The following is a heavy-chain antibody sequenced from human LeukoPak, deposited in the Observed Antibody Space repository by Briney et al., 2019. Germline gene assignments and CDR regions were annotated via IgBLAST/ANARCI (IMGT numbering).Heavy chain of an antibody. CDR1: GYTFTDYY. V-gene: IGHV1-2*02. CDR2: INPNSGGT. J-gene: IGHJ4*02. D-gene: IGHD5-18*01. CDR3: ASTPAMGVFDFDY. Sequence: ASVKVSCKASGYTFTDYYMHWVRQAPGQGLEWMGWINPNSGGTNYAQKFQGRVTMTRDTSISTGYLELSRLRSDDTAVYFCASTPAMGVFDFDYWGQGTLVTVSS.